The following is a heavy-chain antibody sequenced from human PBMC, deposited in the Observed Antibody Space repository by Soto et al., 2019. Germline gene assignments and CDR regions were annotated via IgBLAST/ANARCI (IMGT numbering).Heavy chain of an antibody. CDR1: GFTFSSYD. Sequence: EVQLVESGGGLVQPGGSLRLSCAASGFTFSSYDMHWVRQATGKGLEWVSAIGTAGDTYYPGSVKGRFTISRENANNSLYLQMNSLRAGDTAVYYCARAHYDFWSGYYKDYYYGMDVWGQGTTVTVSS. CDR3: ARAHYDFWSGYYKDYYYGMDV. CDR2: IGTAGDT. V-gene: IGHV3-13*01. J-gene: IGHJ6*02. D-gene: IGHD3-3*01.